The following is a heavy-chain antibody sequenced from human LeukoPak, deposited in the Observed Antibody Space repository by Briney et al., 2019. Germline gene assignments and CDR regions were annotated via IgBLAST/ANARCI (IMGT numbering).Heavy chain of an antibody. J-gene: IGHJ4*02. CDR2: INPNSGGT. CDR3: ARQAPYYYDSSGYYYLYYFDY. Sequence: GASVKVSCKASGYTFTCYYMHWVRQAPGQGLEWMGRINPNSGGTNYAQKFQGRVTMTRDTSISTAYMELSRLRSDDTAVYYCARQAPYYYDSSGYYYLYYFDYWGQGTLVTVSS. D-gene: IGHD3-22*01. V-gene: IGHV1-2*06. CDR1: GYTFTCYY.